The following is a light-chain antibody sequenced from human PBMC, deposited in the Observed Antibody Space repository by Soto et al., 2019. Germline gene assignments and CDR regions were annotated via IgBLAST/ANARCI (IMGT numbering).Light chain of an antibody. CDR1: QRISSW. Sequence: DIQMTQSPSTLSASVGDRVTITCRASQRISSWLAWYQQKPGKAPKLLIYDASSLESGVPSRFSGSGSGTEFTLTISSLQPDDFATEYCQQYNSYSPYTVGQGTKLEIK. CDR3: QQYNSYSPYT. V-gene: IGKV1-5*01. CDR2: DAS. J-gene: IGKJ2*01.